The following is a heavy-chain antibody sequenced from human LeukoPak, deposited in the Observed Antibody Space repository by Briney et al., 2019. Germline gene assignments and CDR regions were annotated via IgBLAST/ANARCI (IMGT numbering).Heavy chain of an antibody. CDR1: GGSISSYY. V-gene: IGHV4-59*01. Sequence: PSETLSLTCTVSGGSISSYYWSWIRQPPGKGLEWIGYIYYSESTNCNPSLKSRVTISVDTSKNQFSLKLSSVTAADTAVYYCARWSGSYSDYYYYYGMDVWGQGTTVTVSS. D-gene: IGHD1-26*01. CDR3: ARWSGSYSDYYYYYGMDV. J-gene: IGHJ6*02. CDR2: IYYSEST.